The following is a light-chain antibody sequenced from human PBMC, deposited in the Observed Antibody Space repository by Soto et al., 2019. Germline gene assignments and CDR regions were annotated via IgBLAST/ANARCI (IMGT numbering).Light chain of an antibody. J-gene: IGLJ2*01. CDR3: AGWDDSLSGVV. Sequence: QPVLTQPPSASGTPGQRVTIFCSGSSSNIGTNYVYWYQQLPGTAPKLLIYRNNQRPSGVPDRFSGSKSGTSASLAISGLRSEDEADYYCAGWDDSLSGVVFGGGTKLTVL. CDR2: RNN. CDR1: SSNIGTNY. V-gene: IGLV1-47*01.